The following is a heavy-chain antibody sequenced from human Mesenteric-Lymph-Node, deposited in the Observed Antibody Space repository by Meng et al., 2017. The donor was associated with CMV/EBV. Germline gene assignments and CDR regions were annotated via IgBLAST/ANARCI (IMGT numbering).Heavy chain of an antibody. J-gene: IGHJ5*02. CDR1: GFTFSKYY. D-gene: IGHD6-13*01. Sequence: GESLKISCAASGFTFSKYYMHWVRQAPGKGLVWVSYIKPDGTYTTYADSVRGRFTISRDNAKNTLYLQMNSLRAEDTAVYYCARGPRPYSSSGLFDPWGQGTLVTVSS. CDR3: ARGPRPYSSSGLFDP. V-gene: IGHV3-74*01. CDR2: IKPDGTYT.